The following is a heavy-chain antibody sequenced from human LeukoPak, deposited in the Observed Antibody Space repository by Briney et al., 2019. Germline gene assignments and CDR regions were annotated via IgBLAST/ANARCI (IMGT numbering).Heavy chain of an antibody. V-gene: IGHV1-18*01. CDR3: AREREDTEGGIIGY. CDR1: GYTSTSYG. D-gene: IGHD1-26*01. CDR2: ISAYNGNT. Sequence: ASVKVSCKASGYTSTSYGISWVRQAPGQGLEWMGWISAYNGNTNYAQKLQGRVTMTTDTSTSAAYMELRSLRSDDTAVYYCAREREDTEGGIIGYWGQGTLVTVSS. J-gene: IGHJ4*02.